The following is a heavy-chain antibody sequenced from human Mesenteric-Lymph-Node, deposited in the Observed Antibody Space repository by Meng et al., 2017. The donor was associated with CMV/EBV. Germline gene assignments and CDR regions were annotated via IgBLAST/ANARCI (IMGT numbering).Heavy chain of an antibody. Sequence: FTNYSFHWVRQVPGQGLEWMGLINPRGDSTSHAQKFQGRVTMTRDTSTSTVYMELSSLRSEDTAVYYCARSSVDYYGSGSYYSFDYWGQGTLVTVSS. CDR1: FTNYS. J-gene: IGHJ4*02. CDR2: INPRGDST. D-gene: IGHD3-10*01. CDR3: ARSSVDYYGSGSYYSFDY. V-gene: IGHV1-46*01.